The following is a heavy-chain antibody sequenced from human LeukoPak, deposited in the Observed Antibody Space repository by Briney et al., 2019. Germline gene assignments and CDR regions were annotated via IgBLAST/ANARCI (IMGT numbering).Heavy chain of an antibody. CDR3: ARSAASDWFDP. Sequence: ASVKVSCKASGYSFTAYYMHWVRQAPGQGLEWMGWVNPNSGGTKNAQKFQGRVTMTRDTSISTAYMELSRLRSDDTAVYYCARSAASDWFDPWGRGTLVTVSS. CDR1: GYSFTAYY. J-gene: IGHJ5*02. V-gene: IGHV1-2*02. CDR2: VNPNSGGT. D-gene: IGHD2-2*01.